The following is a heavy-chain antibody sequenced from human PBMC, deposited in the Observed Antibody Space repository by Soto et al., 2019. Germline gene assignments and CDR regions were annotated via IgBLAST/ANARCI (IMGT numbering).Heavy chain of an antibody. D-gene: IGHD2-15*01. CDR1: GGSISSGGYY. CDR2: IYYNGNT. Sequence: SETLSLTCTVSGGSISSGGYYWSWIRQHPGRGLEWIGYIYYNGNTYYNPSLKSRVTVSVDTSKNQFSLSVRSVTAADTAVYYCARCSLVVIPVPGFDPWGQGTLVTVSS. CDR3: ARCSLVVIPVPGFDP. J-gene: IGHJ5*02. V-gene: IGHV4-31*03.